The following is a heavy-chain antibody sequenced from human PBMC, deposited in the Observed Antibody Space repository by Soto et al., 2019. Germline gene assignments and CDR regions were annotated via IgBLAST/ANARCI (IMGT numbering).Heavy chain of an antibody. CDR1: GYSFTSYW. CDR2: IYPGDSDT. Sequence: GESLKISCKGSGYSFTSYWIGWVRQMPGKGLEWMGIIYPGDSDTRYSPSFQGQVTISADKSISTAYLQWSSLKASDTAMYYCARHLTGDFWSGLTVNFDYWGQGTLVTVSS. CDR3: ARHLTGDFWSGLTVNFDY. D-gene: IGHD3-3*01. J-gene: IGHJ4*02. V-gene: IGHV5-51*01.